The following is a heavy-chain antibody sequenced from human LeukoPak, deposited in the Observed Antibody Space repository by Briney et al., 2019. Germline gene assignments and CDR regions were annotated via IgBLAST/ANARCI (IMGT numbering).Heavy chain of an antibody. CDR2: TYYRSKWYS. CDR1: GDSVFSNAAS. Sequence: SQTFSLTCAISGDSVFSNAASWNWIRQSPSRGLEWLGRTYYRSKWYSDYAVSVKSRITINPDTSKNEFFLQLSSVTPEDTADCARERTLSGPAWGFDIWGQGTVVTVFS. CDR3: ARERTLSGPAWGFDI. D-gene: IGHD7-27*01. J-gene: IGHJ3*02. V-gene: IGHV6-1*01.